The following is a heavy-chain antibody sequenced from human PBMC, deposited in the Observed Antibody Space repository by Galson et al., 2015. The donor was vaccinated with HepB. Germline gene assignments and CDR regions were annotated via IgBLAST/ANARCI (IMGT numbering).Heavy chain of an antibody. D-gene: IGHD4-23*01. Sequence: SLRLSCAASGFTFTTYGMNWVRQAPGKGLEWVSSISPGGTFKYSAESVKGRFTISRDNAKNSLYLQMSSLRADDTAVYFCAKEALPDYGGVTGLDYWGQGTLVTVSS. J-gene: IGHJ4*02. CDR1: GFTFTTYG. V-gene: IGHV3-21*01. CDR2: ISPGGTFK. CDR3: AKEALPDYGGVTGLDY.